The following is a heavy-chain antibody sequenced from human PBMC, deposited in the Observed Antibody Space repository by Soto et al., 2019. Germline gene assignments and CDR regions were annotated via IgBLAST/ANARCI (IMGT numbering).Heavy chain of an antibody. CDR1: GGVFSSFG. Sequence: ASVKVSCKSSGGVFSSFGLSWVRQAPGQGLEWMGGIIPIFGSANYAQKFQGRVTITADDSTSTVYMELSSLRSEDTALYYCARGRGNSAVITTFDYWGQGTLVTVSS. CDR2: IIPIFGSA. J-gene: IGHJ4*02. D-gene: IGHD3-16*01. CDR3: ARGRGNSAVITTFDY. V-gene: IGHV1-69*13.